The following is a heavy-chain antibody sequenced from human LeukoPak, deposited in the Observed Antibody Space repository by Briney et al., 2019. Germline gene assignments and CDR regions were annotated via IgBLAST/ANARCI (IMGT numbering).Heavy chain of an antibody. CDR3: AKDHYGGNHYYFGMDV. Sequence: GGSLRLSCAASGFTFSSYAMSWVRQAPGKGLEWVSAISTTGDNTDYADSVKGRFTISRDNSKNTLYLQMDSLSAEDTAVYYCAKDHYGGNHYYFGMDVWGQGTTVTVSS. V-gene: IGHV3-23*01. CDR2: ISTTGDNT. J-gene: IGHJ6*02. D-gene: IGHD4-23*01. CDR1: GFTFSSYA.